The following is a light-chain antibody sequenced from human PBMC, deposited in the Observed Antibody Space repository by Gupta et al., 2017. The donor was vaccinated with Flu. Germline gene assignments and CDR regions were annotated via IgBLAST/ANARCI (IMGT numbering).Light chain of an antibody. CDR2: EVT. V-gene: IGLV2-14*01. CDR3: SSYTSTSSDVV. Sequence: SSDVGAYEYVSWYQQHPGKAPKLMIYEVTNRPSGVSNRFSGSKSRNTASLTISGLQTEDEADYYCSSYTSTSSDVVFGGGTTLTGL. J-gene: IGLJ2*01. CDR1: SSDVGAYEY.